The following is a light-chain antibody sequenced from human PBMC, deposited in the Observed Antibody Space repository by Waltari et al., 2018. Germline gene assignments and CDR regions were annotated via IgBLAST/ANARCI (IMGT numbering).Light chain of an antibody. CDR3: SSYTSSSTLV. CDR2: DVT. Sequence: QSALTQPASVSGSPGQSITISCTGTSSDVCVYNYVPWYQQHPGKAPKLMIYDVTNRPSGVSNRFSGSKSGNTASLTISGLQAEDEADYFCSSYTSSSTLVFGGGTKLTVL. V-gene: IGLV2-14*03. CDR1: SSDVCVYNY. J-gene: IGLJ2*01.